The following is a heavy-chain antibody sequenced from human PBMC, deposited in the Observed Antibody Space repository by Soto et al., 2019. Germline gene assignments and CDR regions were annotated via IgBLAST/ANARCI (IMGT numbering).Heavy chain of an antibody. CDR1: GFTFSSYA. J-gene: IGHJ6*02. D-gene: IGHD3-3*01. CDR3: ARDSVDFWSGPYGTDV. CDR2: ISYDGSNK. V-gene: IGHV3-30-3*01. Sequence: PGGSLRLSCAASGFTFSSYAMHWVRQAPGKGLEWVAVISYDGSNKYYADSVKGRFTISRDNSKNTLYLQMNSLRAEDTAVYYCARDSVDFWSGPYGTDVWGQGTTVTVSS.